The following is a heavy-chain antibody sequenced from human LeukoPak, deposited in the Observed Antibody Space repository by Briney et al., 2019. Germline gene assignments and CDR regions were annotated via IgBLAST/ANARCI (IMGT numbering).Heavy chain of an antibody. CDR3: AKDGADYYDSSGYYSHVPLDY. D-gene: IGHD3-22*01. V-gene: IGHV3-23*01. J-gene: IGHJ4*02. Sequence: GGSLRLSCAASGFTFSNYAMSWVRQALGKGLEWVSGISGGGGSTYYADSVKGRFTISRDNSKNTLFLQMNSLRAEDTAVYYCAKDGADYYDSSGYYSHVPLDYWGQGTLVTVSS. CDR1: GFTFSNYA. CDR2: ISGGGGST.